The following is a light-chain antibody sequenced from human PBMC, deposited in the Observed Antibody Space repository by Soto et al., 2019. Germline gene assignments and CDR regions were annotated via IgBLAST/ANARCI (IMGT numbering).Light chain of an antibody. CDR1: SSDIGAYNY. CDR2: EVS. V-gene: IGLV2-8*01. J-gene: IGLJ1*01. CDR3: SLYAGRYTLV. Sequence: QSVLTQPPSASGCPGQSVTSSCTGASSDIGAYNYVSWYQQHPGKAPKFMIYEVSKRPSGVPDRFSGSKSGNTASLTVSGLQAEDEADYYCSLYAGRYTLVFGIGTKVPVL.